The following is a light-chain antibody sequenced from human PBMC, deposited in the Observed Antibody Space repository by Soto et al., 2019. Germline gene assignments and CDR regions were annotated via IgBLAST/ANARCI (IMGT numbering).Light chain of an antibody. V-gene: IGLV2-14*01. CDR3: SSYTSSSTVYV. CDR2: DVS. J-gene: IGLJ1*01. Sequence: QSALTQPASVYGPPGQSITISCTGTSSDVGGYNYVSWYQQHPGKAPKLMIYDVSNRPSGVSNRFSGSRSGNTASLTISGLQAEDEADYYCSSYTSSSTVYVFGTGTKVTV. CDR1: SSDVGGYNY.